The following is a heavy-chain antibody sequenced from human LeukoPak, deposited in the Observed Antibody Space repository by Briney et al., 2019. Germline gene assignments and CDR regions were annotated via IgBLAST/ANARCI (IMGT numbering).Heavy chain of an antibody. CDR1: GFTFSSYA. J-gene: IGHJ4*02. CDR2: ISYDGSNK. CDR3: ARDQVAAAGTIDY. V-gene: IGHV3-30-3*01. D-gene: IGHD6-13*01. Sequence: PGGSLRLSCAASGFTFSSYAMHWVRQAPGKGLEWVAVISYDGSNKYYADSVKGRFTISRDNSKNTLYLQMNSLRAEDTAVNYCARDQVAAAGTIDYWGQGTLVTVSS.